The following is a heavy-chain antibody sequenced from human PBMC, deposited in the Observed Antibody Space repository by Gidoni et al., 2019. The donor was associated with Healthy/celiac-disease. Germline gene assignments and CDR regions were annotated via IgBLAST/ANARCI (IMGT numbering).Heavy chain of an antibody. V-gene: IGHV4-34*01. CDR1: GSSFSGYY. CDR3: ARGRPHGIDWFDP. CDR2: INDSGST. Sequence: QVQLQQCGAGLFMPSETLSPTCAVYGSSFSGYYWSWIRQPPGKGLEWIGEINDSGSTNYNPSLKSRVTISVDTSKNQFSLKLSSVTAADTAVYYCARGRPHGIDWFDPWGQGTLVTVSS. J-gene: IGHJ5*02. D-gene: IGHD1-26*01.